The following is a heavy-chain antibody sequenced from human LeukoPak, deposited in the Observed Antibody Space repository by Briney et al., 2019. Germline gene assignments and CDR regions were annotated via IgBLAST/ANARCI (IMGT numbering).Heavy chain of an antibody. CDR1: GYTSTAFF. CDR3: ARVGAAYQDSNY. CDR2: LNPNSGGT. V-gene: IGHV1-2*02. Sequence: ASVKVSCKTSGYTSTAFFIHWVRQAPGQGLEWMGWLNPNSGGTNYAQKFQGRVTMTRDTSISTAYMELSRLRSDDTAVYFCARVGAAYQDSNYWGQGTLVTVSS. D-gene: IGHD1-26*01. J-gene: IGHJ4*02.